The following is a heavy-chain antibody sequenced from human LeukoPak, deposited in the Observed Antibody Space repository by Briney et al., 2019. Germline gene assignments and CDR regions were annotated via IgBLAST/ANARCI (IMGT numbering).Heavy chain of an antibody. V-gene: IGHV5-51*01. D-gene: IGHD5-18*01. Sequence: GESLKISCKGSGYSFTSYWIGWVRQMPGKGLEWMGIIYPGDSDTRYSPSFQGQVTISADKSISTAYLQWSSLKASDTAMYYCARSKAMVRWRLDAFDIWGQGTMVTVSS. CDR1: GYSFTSYW. J-gene: IGHJ3*02. CDR3: ARSKAMVRWRLDAFDI. CDR2: IYPGDSDT.